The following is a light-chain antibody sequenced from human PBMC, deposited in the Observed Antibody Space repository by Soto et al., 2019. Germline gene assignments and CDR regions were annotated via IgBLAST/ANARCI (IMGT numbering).Light chain of an antibody. CDR2: DND. CDR3: GTWDSSLSAGV. CDR1: SSNIGNNY. Sequence: QSVLTQPPSVSAAPGQKVTISCSGSSSNIGNNYVSWYQQLPGTAPKLLIYDNDKRPSGIPDRFSGSKSGTSATLGITGLQNGDEADYYCGTWDSSLSAGVFGGGNKVTVL. V-gene: IGLV1-51*01. J-gene: IGLJ2*01.